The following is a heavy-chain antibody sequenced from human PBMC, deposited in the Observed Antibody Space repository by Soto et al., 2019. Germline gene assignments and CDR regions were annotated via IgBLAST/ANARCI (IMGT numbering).Heavy chain of an antibody. CDR2: IYHSGST. V-gene: IGHV4-30-2*01. J-gene: IGHJ4*02. Sequence: QLQLQESGSGLVKPSQTLSLTCAVSGGSISSGGYSWSWIRQPPGKGLEWIGYIYHSGSTYYNPSRXRXAXLPXDRPKNQFSLTLSSVTDADTAVHYCARGQVVAAQHWGQGTLVTVSS. CDR3: ARGQVVAAQH. CDR1: GGSISSGGYS. D-gene: IGHD2-15*01.